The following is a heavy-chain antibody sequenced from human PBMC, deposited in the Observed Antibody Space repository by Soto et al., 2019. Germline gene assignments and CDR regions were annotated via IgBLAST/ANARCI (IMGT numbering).Heavy chain of an antibody. CDR2: ISGGGDTT. J-gene: IGHJ4*02. D-gene: IGHD3-10*01. V-gene: IGHV3-23*01. CDR3: AKGRGGSGSLTPRVDF. Sequence: EVQLLESGGGLVQPGGSLSLSCAASGFTFNNYAMSWVRQAPGKGLEWVSAISGGGDTTSYADSVKGRFTVSRDGSKNTLYLQMNSLRAEDTAVYYCAKGRGGSGSLTPRVDFWGQGTLVTGSS. CDR1: GFTFNNYA.